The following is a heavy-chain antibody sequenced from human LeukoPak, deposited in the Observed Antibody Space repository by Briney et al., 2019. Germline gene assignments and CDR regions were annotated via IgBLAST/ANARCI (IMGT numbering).Heavy chain of an antibody. CDR3: ARDSELNYFDY. CDR1: GGSISSYY. CDR2: IYTSGST. Sequence: SSETLSLTCTVSGGSISSYYGSWLRQPAGKGLEWIGRIYTSGSTNYNPSLKSRVTMSVDTSKNQFSLKLSSVTAADTAVYYCARDSELNYFDYWGQGTLVTVSS. D-gene: IGHD1-26*01. J-gene: IGHJ4*02. V-gene: IGHV4-4*07.